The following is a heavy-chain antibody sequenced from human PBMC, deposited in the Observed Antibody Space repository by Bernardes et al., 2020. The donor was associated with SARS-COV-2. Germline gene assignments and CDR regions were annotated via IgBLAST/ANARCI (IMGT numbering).Heavy chain of an antibody. CDR1: GYTFTSYD. D-gene: IGHD6-19*01. CDR3: SRRGSGWRLYYFDY. V-gene: IGHV1-8*01. J-gene: IGHJ4*02. Sequence: ASVQVSCKASGYTFTSYDLNWVRQATGQGREWMGWMNPNSGNTGYAQQFQGRVTMTRNTSISTAYMELSSLRSEDTAVYYCSRRGSGWRLYYFDYWGQGTLVTVSS. CDR2: MNPNSGNT.